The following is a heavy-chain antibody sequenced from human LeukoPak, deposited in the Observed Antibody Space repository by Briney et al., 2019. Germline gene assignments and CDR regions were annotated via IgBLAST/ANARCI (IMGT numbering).Heavy chain of an antibody. CDR3: ARGLPDFSGGDDVFDI. J-gene: IGHJ3*02. Sequence: SETLSLTCTVSGGSIRSYYWSWIRQPPGKGLEWIGYIYHSGNTNYNPSLRSRVTISVDTSKNNFSLKLSSVTAADTALYYCARGLPDFSGGDDVFDIWGQGTMVTVSS. CDR2: IYHSGNT. D-gene: IGHD2-15*01. V-gene: IGHV4-59*01. CDR1: GGSIRSYY.